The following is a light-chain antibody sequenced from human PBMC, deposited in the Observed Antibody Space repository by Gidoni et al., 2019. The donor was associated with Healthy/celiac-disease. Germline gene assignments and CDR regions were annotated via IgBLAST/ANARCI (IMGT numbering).Light chain of an antibody. CDR3: QQRSNWLRMT. V-gene: IGKV3-11*01. CDR2: DAS. CDR1: QSVSSY. J-gene: IGKJ1*01. Sequence: EIVLTQSPATLSLSPGERATLSCRASQSVSSYLAWYQQKPGQAPRLLIYDASNRATGIPARFSGSGSGTDFTLTISSLEPEDFAVYYCQQRSNWLRMTFGQGTKVEIK.